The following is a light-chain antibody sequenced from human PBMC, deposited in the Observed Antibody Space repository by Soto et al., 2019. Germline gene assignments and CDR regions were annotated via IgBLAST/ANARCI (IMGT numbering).Light chain of an antibody. CDR2: TNS. V-gene: IGLV1-47*02. CDR3: ATWDASLGGGV. Sequence: QSVLTQPPSASGSTGQRVTISCSGSSPNIGTNYVNWYQQLPGTAPKLLIHTNSLRPSGVPDRFSGSKSGTSASLAISGLRSEDEGFYYCATWDASLGGGVFGGGTKLTV. J-gene: IGLJ3*02. CDR1: SPNIGTNY.